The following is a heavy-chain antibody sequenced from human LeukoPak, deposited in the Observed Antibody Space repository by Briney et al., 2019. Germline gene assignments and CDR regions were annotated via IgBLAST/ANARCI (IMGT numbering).Heavy chain of an antibody. CDR3: ASLLVRPRDWFDP. Sequence: GGSLRLSCAASVLTVSSYEMNWVRQAPGKGLEWVSYISSSGSTIYYADSVKGRFTISRDNAKNSLYLQMNSLRAEDTAIYYCASLLVRPRDWFDPWGQGTLVTVSS. V-gene: IGHV3-48*03. J-gene: IGHJ5*02. D-gene: IGHD3-10*01. CDR2: ISSSGSTI. CDR1: VLTVSSYE.